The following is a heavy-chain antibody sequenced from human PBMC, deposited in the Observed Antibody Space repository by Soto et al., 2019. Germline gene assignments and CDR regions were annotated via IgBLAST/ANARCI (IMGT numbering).Heavy chain of an antibody. CDR2: ISYDGSNK. D-gene: IGHD3-10*01. CDR3: ARDTNYGSGSYSFDY. J-gene: IGHJ4*02. Sequence: QVQLVESGGGVVQPGRSLRLSCAASGFTFSSYAMHWVRQAPGKGLEWVAVISYDGSNKYYADSVKGRFTISRDNSKNTLYLQMNSLRAEDTAVYYCARDTNYGSGSYSFDYWGRGTLVTVSS. V-gene: IGHV3-30-3*01. CDR1: GFTFSSYA.